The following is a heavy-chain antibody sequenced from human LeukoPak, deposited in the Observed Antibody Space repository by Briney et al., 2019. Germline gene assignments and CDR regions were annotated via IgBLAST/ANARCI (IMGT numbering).Heavy chain of an antibody. CDR3: ARDGSGLAAPNYYYYMDV. CDR2: IYYSGST. V-gene: IGHV4-39*07. D-gene: IGHD2-15*01. Sequence: PSETLSLTCTVSGASIGSSNYYWGWIRQPPGKGLEWIGNIYYSGSTYYNPSLKSRVTISVDTSKNQFSLKLSSVTAADTAVYYCARDGSGLAAPNYYYYMDVWGKGTTVTVSS. CDR1: GASIGSSNYY. J-gene: IGHJ6*03.